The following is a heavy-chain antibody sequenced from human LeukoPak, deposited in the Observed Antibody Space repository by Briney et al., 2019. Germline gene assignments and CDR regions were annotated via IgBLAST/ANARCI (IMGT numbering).Heavy chain of an antibody. Sequence: QPGGSLRLSCAASGFTFSSYSMNWVRQAPGKGLEWVSYISSSSSTIYYADSVKGRFTISRDNAKNSLYLQMNSLRAEDTAVYYCASLPTYSSSWYRNFYYYMDVWGKGTTVTVSS. CDR1: GFTFSSYS. CDR2: ISSSSSTI. D-gene: IGHD6-13*01. V-gene: IGHV3-48*04. CDR3: ASLPTYSSSWYRNFYYYMDV. J-gene: IGHJ6*03.